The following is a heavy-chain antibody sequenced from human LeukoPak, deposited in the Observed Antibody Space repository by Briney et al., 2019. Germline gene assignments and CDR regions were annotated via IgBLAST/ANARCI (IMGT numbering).Heavy chain of an antibody. CDR3: ARHPPGYSSGWYSN. CDR1: AGSFSGYY. CDR2: INHSGNT. D-gene: IGHD6-19*01. V-gene: IGHV4-34*01. Sequence: SETLSLTCAVYAGSFSGYYWSWIRQPPGKGLEWIGEINHSGNTNYNPSLKSRVTISVDTSKNQFSLKLSSVTAADTAVYYCARHPPGYSSGWYSNWGQGTLVTVSS. J-gene: IGHJ4*02.